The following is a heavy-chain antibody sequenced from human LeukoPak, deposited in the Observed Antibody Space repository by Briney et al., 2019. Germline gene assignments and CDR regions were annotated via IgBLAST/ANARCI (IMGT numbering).Heavy chain of an antibody. J-gene: IGHJ6*04. CDR3: ARAGAVVVAAKHYYYGMDV. CDR2: INHSGST. CDR1: GRSFSGYY. V-gene: IGHV4-34*01. D-gene: IGHD2-15*01. Sequence: SETLSLTCALYGRSFSGYYCRWIRHPPGKGLEWIGEINHSGSTNYNPSLKSRVTISVDTSKNQFSLKLSSVTAADTAVYYCARAGAVVVAAKHYYYGMDVWGKGTTVTVSS.